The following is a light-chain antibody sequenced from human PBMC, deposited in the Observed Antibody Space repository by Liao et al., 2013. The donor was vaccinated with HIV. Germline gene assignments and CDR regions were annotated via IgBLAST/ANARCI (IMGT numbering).Light chain of an antibody. CDR3: QTWDRTTYV. J-gene: IGLJ1*01. CDR2: QDN. V-gene: IGLV3-1*01. Sequence: SSELTQSPSVSVSPGQTASITCSGDYLGDKYASWYQHKPGQAPVLVIYQDNKRPSGIPDRFSGSNSGNXATLTISGTQTIDEGDYYCQTWDRTTYVFGSGTKVTVL. CDR1: YLGDKY.